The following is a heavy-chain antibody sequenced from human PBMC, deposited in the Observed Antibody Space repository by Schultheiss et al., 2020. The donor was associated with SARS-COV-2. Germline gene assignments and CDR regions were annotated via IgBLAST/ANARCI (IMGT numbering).Heavy chain of an antibody. D-gene: IGHD3-22*01. Sequence: GGSLRLSCAASGFSFSSYGMSWVRQAPGKGLEWVSGISWNSGSIGYADSVKGRFTISRDNAKNSLYLQMNSLRAEDTALYYCAKDIRYDSSGYYDYWGQGTLVTVSS. CDR2: ISWNSGSI. J-gene: IGHJ4*02. V-gene: IGHV3-9*01. CDR3: AKDIRYDSSGYYDY. CDR1: GFSFSSYG.